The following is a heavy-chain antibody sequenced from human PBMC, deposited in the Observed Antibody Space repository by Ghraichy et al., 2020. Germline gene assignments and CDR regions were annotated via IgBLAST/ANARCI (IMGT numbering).Heavy chain of an antibody. CDR2: ITWNSVKI. J-gene: IGHJ6*02. V-gene: IGHV3-9*01. CDR3: ARVNGWKPMIGMDV. Sequence: GGSLRLSCAASGFTFDDYAMHWVRQAPGKGLEWVSGITWNSVKIGYADSVKGRFTISRDNVKKSLYLQMNSLRVEDTAFYYCARVNGWKPMIGMDVWGQGTTVIVSS. CDR1: GFTFDDYA. D-gene: IGHD2-8*01.